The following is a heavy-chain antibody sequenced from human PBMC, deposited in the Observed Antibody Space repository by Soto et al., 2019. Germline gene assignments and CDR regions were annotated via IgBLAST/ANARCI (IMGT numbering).Heavy chain of an antibody. CDR3: AKYDSLSGYVDY. CDR1: GFTFSTYY. V-gene: IGHV4-34*08. CDR2: VDQSGSP. J-gene: IGHJ4*02. Sequence: PAETLRLTCAASGFTFSTYYLTWVRQPPGKGPEWIAEVDQSGSPNYNQSLKSRFTISRDKSKNQVSLKLITVTAADTAVYYCAKYDSLSGYVDYWGQGNLVTVSS. D-gene: IGHD3-9*01.